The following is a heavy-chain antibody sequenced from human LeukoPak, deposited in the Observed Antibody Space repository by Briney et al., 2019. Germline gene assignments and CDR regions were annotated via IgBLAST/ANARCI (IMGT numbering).Heavy chain of an antibody. CDR3: AKDGIIYDSSGYFDY. D-gene: IGHD3-22*01. CDR2: ISGSGGST. Sequence: GGSLRLSCAASGFTFSSYAMSWVRQAPGKGLEWVSAISGSGGSTYYADSVKGRFTISRDNSKNTLYLQMNSLRAEDTAVYYCAKDGIIYDSSGYFDYWGQGTLVTVSS. CDR1: GFTFSSYA. J-gene: IGHJ4*02. V-gene: IGHV3-23*01.